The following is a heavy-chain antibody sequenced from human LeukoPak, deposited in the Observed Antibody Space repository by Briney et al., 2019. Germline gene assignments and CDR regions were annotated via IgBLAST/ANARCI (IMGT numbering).Heavy chain of an antibody. V-gene: IGHV1-69*13. CDR3: ARGPQQWLVRHYYYCYGMDV. CDR2: IIPIFGTA. Sequence: SVKVSCKASGGTFSSYAISWVRQAPGQGLEWMGGIIPIFGTANYAQKFQGRVTITADESTSTAYMELSSLRSEDTAVYYCARGPQQWLVRHYYYCYGMDVWGQGTTVTVSS. D-gene: IGHD6-19*01. J-gene: IGHJ6*02. CDR1: GGTFSSYA.